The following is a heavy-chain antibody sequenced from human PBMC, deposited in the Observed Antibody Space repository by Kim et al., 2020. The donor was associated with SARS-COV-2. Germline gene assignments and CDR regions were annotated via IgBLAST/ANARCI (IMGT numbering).Heavy chain of an antibody. J-gene: IGHJ4*02. CDR1: GFTFSNAW. CDR2: IKSKTDGGTT. Sequence: GGSLRLSCAASGFTFSNAWMSWVRQAPGKGLEWVVRIKSKTDGGTTDYAAPVKGRFTISRDDSKNTLYLQMNSLKTEDTAVYYCTTDEYPQDSSSWEKLDYWGQGTLVTVSS. D-gene: IGHD6-13*01. V-gene: IGHV3-15*01. CDR3: TTDEYPQDSSSWEKLDY.